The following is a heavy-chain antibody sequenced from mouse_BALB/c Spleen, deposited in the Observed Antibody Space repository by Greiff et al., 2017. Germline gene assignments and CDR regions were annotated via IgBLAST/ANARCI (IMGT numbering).Heavy chain of an antibody. V-gene: IGHV8-5*01. Sequence: QVTLNVSGPGLLQPSQTLSLTCSFSGFSLTTSNMGVGWIRQPSGMGLVWLLHILWNDSKYYNPALKSRLTISKDTYNNQVFLKITNVDTADTATYYGARTYRYDRGGLAMDYWGEGTSVTVSS. CDR1: GFSLTTSNMG. CDR3: ARTYRYDRGGLAMDY. D-gene: IGHD2-14*01. J-gene: IGHJ4*01. CDR2: ILWNDSK.